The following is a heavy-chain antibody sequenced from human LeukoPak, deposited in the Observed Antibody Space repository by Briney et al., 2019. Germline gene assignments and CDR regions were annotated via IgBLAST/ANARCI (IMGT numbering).Heavy chain of an antibody. J-gene: IGHJ1*01. CDR3: ARAGANEYFQH. Sequence: PSGTLSLTCTVSGGSISSYYWSWIRQPPGKGLEWIGYIYYSGSTNYNPSLKSRVTISVDTSKNQFSLKLSSVTAADTAVYYCARAGANEYFQHWGQGTLVTVSS. CDR1: GGSISSYY. CDR2: IYYSGST. V-gene: IGHV4-59*08. D-gene: IGHD3-10*01.